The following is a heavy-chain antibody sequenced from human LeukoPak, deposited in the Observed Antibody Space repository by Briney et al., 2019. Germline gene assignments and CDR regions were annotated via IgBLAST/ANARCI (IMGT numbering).Heavy chain of an antibody. V-gene: IGHV1-18*01. D-gene: IGHD3-22*01. CDR3: ARRFFDWSPRFYYYDSSGYVYYFDY. CDR1: GYTFTSYG. CDR2: ISAYNGNT. Sequence: ASVKVSCKASGYTFTSYGISWVRQAPGQGLEWMGWISAYNGNTNYAQKLQGRVTMTTDTSTSTAYMELRSLRSDDTAVYYCARRFFDWSPRFYYYDSSGYVYYFDYWGQGTLVTVSS. J-gene: IGHJ4*02.